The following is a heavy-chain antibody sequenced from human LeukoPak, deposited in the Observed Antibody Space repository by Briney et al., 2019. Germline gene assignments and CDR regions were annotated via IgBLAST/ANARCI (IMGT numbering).Heavy chain of an antibody. D-gene: IGHD6-19*01. CDR3: AKDVSPGSSGWYDY. V-gene: IGHV3-23*01. Sequence: GGSLRLSCAASGFTFSNYAMSWVRQAPGKGLEWVSAISGSGGSTYYADSVKGRFTISRDNSKNTLYLQMNSLRAEDTAVYYCAKDVSPGSSGWYDYWGQGTLVTVSS. J-gene: IGHJ4*02. CDR1: GFTFSNYA. CDR2: ISGSGGST.